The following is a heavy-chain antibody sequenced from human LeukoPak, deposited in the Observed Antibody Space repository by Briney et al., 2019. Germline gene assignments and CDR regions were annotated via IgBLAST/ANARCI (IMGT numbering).Heavy chain of an antibody. D-gene: IGHD2-2*02. CDR1: GGSSSGYY. CDR3: ARKLPYCSSTSCYTGGWFDP. CDR2: INHSGST. J-gene: IGHJ5*02. V-gene: IGHV4-34*01. Sequence: SETLSLTCAVYGGSSSGYYWSWIRQPPGKGLEWIGEINHSGSTNYNPSLKSRVTISVDTSKNQFSLKLSSVTAADTAVYYCARKLPYCSSTSCYTGGWFDPWGQGTLVTVSS.